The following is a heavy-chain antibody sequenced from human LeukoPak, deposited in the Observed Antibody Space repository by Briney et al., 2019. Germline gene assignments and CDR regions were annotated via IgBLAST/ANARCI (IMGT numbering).Heavy chain of an antibody. CDR3: ARDQTTQYKYSSGCAGY. J-gene: IGHJ4*02. D-gene: IGHD6-19*01. V-gene: IGHV1-18*04. Sequence: ASVKVSCKASGDTFIGFYIHWVRQAPGQGLEWMGWINTDTGYTNYAQKLQGRVTMTTDTSTSTAYMELRSLRSDDTAVYYCARDQTTQYKYSSGCAGYWGQGTLVTVSS. CDR2: INTDTGYT. CDR1: GDTFIGFY.